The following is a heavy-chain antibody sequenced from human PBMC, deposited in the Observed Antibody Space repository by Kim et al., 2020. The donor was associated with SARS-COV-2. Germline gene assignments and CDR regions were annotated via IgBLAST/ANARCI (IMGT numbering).Heavy chain of an antibody. CDR1: GFTFSSYA. CDR2: ISFDGNNK. Sequence: GGSLRLSCAASGFTFSSYAMHWVRQAPGKGLEWVAVISFDGNNKYHADSVKGRFTISRDSSKNTLFLQMNSLRAEDTAVYFCARVFWFGELFDAFAIWGQGTMVTVSS. CDR3: ARVFWFGELFDAFAI. J-gene: IGHJ3*02. V-gene: IGHV3-30-3*01. D-gene: IGHD3-10*01.